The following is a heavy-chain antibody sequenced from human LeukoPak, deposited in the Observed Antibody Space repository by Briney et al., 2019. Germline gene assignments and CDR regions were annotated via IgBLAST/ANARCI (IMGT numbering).Heavy chain of an antibody. D-gene: IGHD1-26*01. CDR1: GFTVSSNY. Sequence: GGSLRLSCAASGFTVSSNYMSWVRQAPGKGLEWVSVIYSGGSTYYADSVKGRFTISRDNSKNTLYLQMNSLRAEDTAVYYCARVYGWELLQDYWGQGTLVTVSS. V-gene: IGHV3-66*01. CDR2: IYSGGST. CDR3: ARVYGWELLQDY. J-gene: IGHJ4*02.